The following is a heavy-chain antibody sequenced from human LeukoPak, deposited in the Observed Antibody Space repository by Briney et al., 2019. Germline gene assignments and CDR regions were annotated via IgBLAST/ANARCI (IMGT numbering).Heavy chain of an antibody. J-gene: IGHJ4*02. CDR1: GGTFSSYA. CDR3: ARVVPRFDWLLSYFDY. CDR2: IIPIFGTA. D-gene: IGHD3-9*01. Sequence: ASVKVSCKASGGTFSSYAISWVRQAPGQGLGWMGGIIPIFGTANYAQKFQGRVTITADESTSTAYMELSSLRSEDTAVYYCARVVPRFDWLLSYFDYWGQGTLVTVSS. V-gene: IGHV1-69*13.